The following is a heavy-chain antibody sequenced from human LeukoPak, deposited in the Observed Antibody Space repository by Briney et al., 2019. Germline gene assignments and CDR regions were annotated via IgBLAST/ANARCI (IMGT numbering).Heavy chain of an antibody. CDR2: TYYRSKWYT. J-gene: IGHJ3*01. CDR1: GDSVSSNSVA. Sequence: SQTLSLTCAISGDSVSSNSVAWNWIRQSPSRGLEWLGRTYYRSKWYTDYAESVKSRITINPDTSKNQFSLQLNSVTADDTAVYYCARGFALDFWGQGTMVTVSS. CDR3: ARGFALDF. V-gene: IGHV6-1*01.